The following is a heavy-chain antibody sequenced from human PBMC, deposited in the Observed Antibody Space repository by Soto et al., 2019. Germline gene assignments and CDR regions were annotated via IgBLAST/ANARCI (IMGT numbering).Heavy chain of an antibody. CDR2: ARNKVNGYII. J-gene: IGHJ4*02. D-gene: IGHD2-8*01. CDR3: SRLMGTSFDL. V-gene: IGHV3-72*01. Sequence: GGSLRLSCAASGFTFTDHYMDWVRQAPGKGLEWVGRARNKVNGYIIAYAATVKGRFISSRDDSKNSLYLQMNSLKTEDTAVYFCSRLMGTSFDLWGQGTLVTVSS. CDR1: GFTFTDHY.